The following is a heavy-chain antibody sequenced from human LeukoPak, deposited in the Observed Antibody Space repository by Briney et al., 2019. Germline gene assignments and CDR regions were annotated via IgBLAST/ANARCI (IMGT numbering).Heavy chain of an antibody. CDR1: GFTFSSYS. CDR3: AREFGYCSGGSCYSFGYYFDY. J-gene: IGHJ4*02. CDR2: ISSSSSYI. D-gene: IGHD2-15*01. Sequence: GGSLRLSCAASGFTFSSYSMNWVRQAPGKGLEWVSSISSSSSYIYYADSVKGRFTISRDNAKNSLYLQMNSLRAGDTAVYYCAREFGYCSGGSCYSFGYYFDYWGQGTLVTVSS. V-gene: IGHV3-21*01.